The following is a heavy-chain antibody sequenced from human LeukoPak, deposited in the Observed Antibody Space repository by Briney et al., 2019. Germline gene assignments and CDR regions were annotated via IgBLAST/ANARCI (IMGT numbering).Heavy chain of an antibody. J-gene: IGHJ5*02. CDR2: IYYSGST. Sequence: SETLSLTCAVYGGSFSSYYWGWIRQPPGKGLEWIGSIYYSGSTYYNPSLKSRVTISVDTSKNQFSLKLSSVTAADTAVYYCATQKQRYFDWLGSLNWFDPWGQGTLVTVSS. CDR1: GGSFSSYY. V-gene: IGHV4-39*07. D-gene: IGHD3-9*01. CDR3: ATQKQRYFDWLGSLNWFDP.